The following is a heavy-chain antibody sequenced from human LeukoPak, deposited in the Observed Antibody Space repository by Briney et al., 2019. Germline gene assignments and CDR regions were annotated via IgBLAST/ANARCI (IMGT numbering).Heavy chain of an antibody. V-gene: IGHV5-51*01. J-gene: IGHJ5*02. CDR1: GHSFTSYW. Sequence: GESLKISCKGSGHSFTSYWIGWVRQMPGKGLEWMGIIYPGDSDTRYSPSFQGQVTISADKSISTAYLQWSSLKASDTAMYYCARHSGLRFLEWLDWFDPWGQGTLVTVSS. D-gene: IGHD3-3*01. CDR3: ARHSGLRFLEWLDWFDP. CDR2: IYPGDSDT.